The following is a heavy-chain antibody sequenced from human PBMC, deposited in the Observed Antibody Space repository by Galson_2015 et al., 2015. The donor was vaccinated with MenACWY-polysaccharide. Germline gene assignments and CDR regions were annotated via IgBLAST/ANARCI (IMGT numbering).Heavy chain of an antibody. J-gene: IGHJ4*02. CDR2: ISWNSDII. CDR1: GFTFDDYA. CDR3: AKGYSYSKSPVDH. Sequence: SLRLSCAASGFTFDDYAMHWVRQAPGKGLEWVSGISWNSDIIGYADSVKGRFPISRDSAKNSLYLQMNSLRPEDTALYYCAKGYSYSKSPVDHWGQGTLVTVSS. D-gene: IGHD2-15*01. V-gene: IGHV3-9*01.